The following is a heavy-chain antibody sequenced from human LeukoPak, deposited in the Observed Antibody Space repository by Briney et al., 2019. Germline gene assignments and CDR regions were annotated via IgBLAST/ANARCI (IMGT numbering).Heavy chain of an antibody. CDR1: GGTFSSYA. D-gene: IGHD1-1*01. CDR3: ASSRDNWRVFDY. V-gene: IGHV1-69*01. J-gene: IGHJ4*02. CDR2: IIPIFGTA. Sequence: SVKVSCKASGGTFSSYAISWVRQAPGQGLEWMGGIIPIFGTANYAQKFQGRVTITADESTSTAYMELGSLRSEDTAVYYCASSRDNWRVFDYWGQGTLVTVSS.